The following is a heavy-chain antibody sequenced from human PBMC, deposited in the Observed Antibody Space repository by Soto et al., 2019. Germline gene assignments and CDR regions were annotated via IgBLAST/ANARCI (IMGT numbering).Heavy chain of an antibody. CDR2: IIPIFGTA. CDR3: ACTVSNYYYYGMDV. Sequence: QVQLVQSGAEVKKPGSSVKVSCKASGGTFSSYAISWVRQAPGQGLEWRGGIIPIFGTADYAQKFQGRVTITADESTSTAYMELSSLRSEATAVYYCACTVSNYYYYGMDVWGQGTTVTVSS. CDR1: GGTFSSYA. D-gene: IGHD2-8*01. J-gene: IGHJ6*02. V-gene: IGHV1-69*12.